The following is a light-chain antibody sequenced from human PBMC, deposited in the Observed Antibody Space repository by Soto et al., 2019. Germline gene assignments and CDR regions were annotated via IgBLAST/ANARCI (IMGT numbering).Light chain of an antibody. J-gene: IGKJ4*01. CDR2: GAS. CDR1: QSVSTY. Sequence: EIVLTHSAATLSLSPGERATLSCRASQSVSTYLAWYQQKPGQAPRLLIYGASNRATGIPARFSGSGSATDFTLTISSLEPEVFAVYSCQHRNNWPPGAALGGGTKVDIK. CDR3: QHRNNWPPGAA. V-gene: IGKV3-11*01.